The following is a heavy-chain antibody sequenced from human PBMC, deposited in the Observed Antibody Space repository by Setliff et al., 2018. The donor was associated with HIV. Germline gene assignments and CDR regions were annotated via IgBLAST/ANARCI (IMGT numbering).Heavy chain of an antibody. Sequence: SETLSLTCAVSGGSISSSDWWSWVRQPPGKGLEWIGEINHSGSTNYNPSLKSRATISVDKSKKQFSLKVTSVTAADTAVYYCARDPGCRTSCYNDAFDIWGQGTMVTVSS. J-gene: IGHJ3*02. CDR3: ARDPGCRTSCYNDAFDI. D-gene: IGHD2-2*02. V-gene: IGHV4-4*02. CDR1: GGSISSSDW. CDR2: INHSGST.